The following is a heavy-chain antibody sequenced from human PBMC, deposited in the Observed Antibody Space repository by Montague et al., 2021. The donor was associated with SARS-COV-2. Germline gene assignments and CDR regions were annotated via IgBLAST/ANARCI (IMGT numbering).Heavy chain of an antibody. D-gene: IGHD3-22*01. CDR1: GGSFSGYY. V-gene: IGHV4-34*01. CDR3: ASGTKRVFTYDYDSRGYASDY. Sequence: SETLSLTCAVYGGSFSGYYWSWICQPPGKGRELVGESNHSGSTRYNPSLKSRGTISVDTAKNQYSLKLSSVTAAATAVYYCASGTKRVFTYDYDSRGYASDYWGQGTLVTVSS. J-gene: IGHJ4*02. CDR2: SNHSGST.